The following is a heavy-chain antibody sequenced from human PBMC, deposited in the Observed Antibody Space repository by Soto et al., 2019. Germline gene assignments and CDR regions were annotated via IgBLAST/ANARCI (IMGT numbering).Heavy chain of an antibody. CDR2: IYYSGST. CDR3: ARQGLLWFGYYGMDG. J-gene: IGHJ6*02. V-gene: IGHV4-39*01. CDR1: GGSISSSSDY. D-gene: IGHD3-10*01. Sequence: SETLSLTCTVAGGSISSSSDYWGWIRPPPGKGLEWIGSIYYSGSTYYNPSLKSRVTISVDTSKNQFSLKLSSVTAADTAVYYCARQGLLWFGYYGMDGWGQGTTVTVSS.